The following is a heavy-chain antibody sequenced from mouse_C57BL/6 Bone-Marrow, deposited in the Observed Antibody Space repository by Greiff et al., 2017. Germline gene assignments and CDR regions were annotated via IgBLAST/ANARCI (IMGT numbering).Heavy chain of an antibody. J-gene: IGHJ3*01. V-gene: IGHV7-3*01. CDR2: IRNKANGYTT. CDR3: ARYGSSYEAWFAY. D-gene: IGHD1-1*01. Sequence: DVHLVESGGGLVQPGGSLSLSCAAPGFTFTDYYMSWVRQPPGKALEWLGFIRNKANGYTTEYSASVKGRFTISRDNSQSILYLQMNALRAEDSATYYCARYGSSYEAWFAYWGQGTLVTVSA. CDR1: GFTFTDYY.